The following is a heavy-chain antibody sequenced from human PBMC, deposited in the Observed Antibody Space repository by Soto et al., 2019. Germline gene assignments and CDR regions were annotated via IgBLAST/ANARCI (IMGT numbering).Heavy chain of an antibody. CDR1: GGSFSLXX. Sequence: QVQLVQSGXEVXXPGSSXKVSCKASGGSFSLXXXXXVXXXXXXGLEWMGGLIPSLGAVNYAQTFQGRVSISADESTNTAYMELRSLRSEXTAXYFCXXXXXAAALLNYYGMEVWGQGTTVTVS. V-gene: IGHV1-69*01. CDR2: LIPSLGAV. J-gene: IGHJ6*02. D-gene: IGHD6-13*01. CDR3: XXXXXAAALLNYYGMEV.